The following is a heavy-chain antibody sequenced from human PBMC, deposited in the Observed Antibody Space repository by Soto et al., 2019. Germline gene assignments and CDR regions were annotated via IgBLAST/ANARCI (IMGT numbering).Heavy chain of an antibody. V-gene: IGHV4-39*01. D-gene: IGHD2-15*01. Sequence: HSGSLSLTCTVSGGSVNSNKFDGGWSRQPTGKGLEWNGSTYNSANTYYNPSLKSRATISVDTSKNLFSLNLSAVTAADTAMYYCGRVVIAASAHPGLDYCGQGTLVTVSS. CDR3: GRVVIAASAHPGLDY. J-gene: IGHJ4*02. CDR2: TYNSANT. CDR1: GGSVNSNKFD.